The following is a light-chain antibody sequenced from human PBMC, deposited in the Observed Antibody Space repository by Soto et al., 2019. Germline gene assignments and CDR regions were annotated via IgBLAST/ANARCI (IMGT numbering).Light chain of an antibody. CDR2: DAC. CDR1: KVIRNY. CDR3: QQYDNLWT. Sequence: DIQMTQSPTTLSTSVGDRVTISSQKSKVIRNYLNWYQEKPGKAPKLLIYDACNLETGVPSRFSGSGSGTDFTFTISSLQPEEIATYYCQQYDNLWTFGQGTKVEIK. J-gene: IGKJ1*01. V-gene: IGKV1-33*01.